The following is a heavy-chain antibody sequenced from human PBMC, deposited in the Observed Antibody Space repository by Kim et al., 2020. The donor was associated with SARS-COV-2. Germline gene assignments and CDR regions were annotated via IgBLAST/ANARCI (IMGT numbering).Heavy chain of an antibody. Sequence: SETLSLTCSVSGGSISSYYWSWIRQPPGQGLEWIGYMYYTGSTNYNPSPRSRVTMSVYTSKNQFSLNLSSVTAADTALYFCSSKGLSWYNWVGPLGQGTL. CDR3: SSKGLSWYNWVGP. CDR1: GGSISSYY. CDR2: MYYTGST. V-gene: IGHV4-59*13. D-gene: IGHD6-13*01. J-gene: IGHJ5*02.